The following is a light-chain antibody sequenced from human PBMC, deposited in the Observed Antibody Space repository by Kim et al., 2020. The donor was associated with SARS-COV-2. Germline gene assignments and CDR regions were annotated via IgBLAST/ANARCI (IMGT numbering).Light chain of an antibody. CDR2: AAS. J-gene: IGKJ1*01. CDR1: QDIRNY. CDR3: QKCDSAPWT. V-gene: IGKV1-27*01. Sequence: SVGERVTIPCRARQDIRNYIAWFQLNTEKAPKLLIYAASALQPGVPSRFSGSGSETDFTLTVTSLQPGDVATYYCQKCDSAPWTFGQGTKVDIK.